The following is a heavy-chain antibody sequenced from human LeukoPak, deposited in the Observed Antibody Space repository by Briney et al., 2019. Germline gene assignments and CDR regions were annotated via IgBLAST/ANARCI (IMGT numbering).Heavy chain of an antibody. CDR3: AKDRPCSSTSCYTGCDY. CDR1: GFTFSSYA. CDR2: ISGSGAGT. V-gene: IGHV3-23*01. Sequence: GGSLRPSCAASGFTFSSYAMSWVRQAPGKGLEWVSAISGSGAGTYYADSVKGRFTISRDNSKNTLYLQMNSLRAEDAAVYYCAKDRPCSSTSCYTGCDYWGQGTLVTVSS. D-gene: IGHD2-2*02. J-gene: IGHJ4*02.